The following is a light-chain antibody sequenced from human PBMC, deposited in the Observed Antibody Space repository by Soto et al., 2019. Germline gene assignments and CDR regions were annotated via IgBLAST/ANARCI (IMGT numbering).Light chain of an antibody. CDR2: GAS. V-gene: IGKV3-15*01. CDR3: QQYNNWPWT. J-gene: IGKJ1*01. CDR1: QSVSSN. Sequence: EIVMTQSPATLSVSPGERATLSCRASQSVSSNLAWYQQKPGQAPRLLIYGASTRATGIPARFSGSGSGTEFTLTISSLQSEDFAVYYCQQYNNWPWTFGHGPKV.